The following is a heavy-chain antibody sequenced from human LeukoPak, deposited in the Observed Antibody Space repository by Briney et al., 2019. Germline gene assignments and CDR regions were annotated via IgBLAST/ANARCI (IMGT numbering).Heavy chain of an antibody. J-gene: IGHJ4*02. CDR3: ARGEFGYYSYLY. V-gene: IGHV4-59*01. D-gene: IGHD3-22*01. CDR1: GGSISSYY. CDR2: IYYSGST. Sequence: SETLSLTCTVSGGSISSYYWSWIQQPPGKGLEWIGYIYYSGSTNYNPSLKSRVTISVDTSKNQLSLKLSSVTAADTAVYYCARGEFGYYSYLYWGQGTLVTVSS.